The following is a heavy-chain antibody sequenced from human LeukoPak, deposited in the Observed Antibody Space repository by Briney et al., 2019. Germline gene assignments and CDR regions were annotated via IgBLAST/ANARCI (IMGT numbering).Heavy chain of an antibody. V-gene: IGHV1-69*02. CDR2: IIPILGIA. J-gene: IGHJ4*02. CDR1: GGAFSSYT. Sequence: SVKVSCKASGGAFSSYTISWVRQAPGQGLEWMGRIIPILGIANYAQKFQGRVTITADKSTSTAYMELSSLRSEDTAVYYCASDCSSTSCYGYWGQGTLVTVSS. CDR3: ASDCSSTSCYGY. D-gene: IGHD2-2*01.